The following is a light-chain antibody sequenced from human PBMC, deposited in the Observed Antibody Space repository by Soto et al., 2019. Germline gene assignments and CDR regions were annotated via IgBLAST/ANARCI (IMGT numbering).Light chain of an antibody. CDR3: RSYIGGTTLV. J-gene: IGLJ2*01. Sequence: QSALTQPPSVSGAPGQSIIISCTGSSSDVGGYKYVSWYQQHPGKAPQLMIFEVSTRPSGVSNRFSGFKSGNTASLTISGLQAEDEGDYYCRSYIGGTTLVCGEGTKLTVL. V-gene: IGLV2-14*01. CDR1: SSDVGGYKY. CDR2: EVS.